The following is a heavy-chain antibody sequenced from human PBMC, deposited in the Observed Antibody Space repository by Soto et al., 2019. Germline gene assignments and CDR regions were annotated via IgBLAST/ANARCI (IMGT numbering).Heavy chain of an antibody. J-gene: IGHJ4*02. CDR3: AKDWGGEGYSSASTIDY. CDR2: ISYDGSNK. D-gene: IGHD5-18*01. V-gene: IGHV3-30*18. Sequence: QVQLVESGGGVVQPGRSLRLSCAASGFTFSSYGMHWVRQAPGKGLEWVAVISYDGSNKYYADSVKGRFTISRDNSKNTLYLQMNSLRAEDTAVYYCAKDWGGEGYSSASTIDYWGQGTLFTVSS. CDR1: GFTFSSYG.